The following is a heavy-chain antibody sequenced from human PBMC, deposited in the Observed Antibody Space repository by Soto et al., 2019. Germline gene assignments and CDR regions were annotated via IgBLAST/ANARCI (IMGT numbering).Heavy chain of an antibody. J-gene: IGHJ4*02. Sequence: SETLSLTCTVSGGSISNYFCNWIRQPAGKGLEWIGRIDNSGSTNYNPSLKSRITMSADTSRNQFSLKLDSVTAADTAVYYCARGGQDFWSGPFDYWGQGALVTVSS. D-gene: IGHD3-3*01. CDR3: ARGGQDFWSGPFDY. V-gene: IGHV4-4*07. CDR1: GGSISNYF. CDR2: IDNSGST.